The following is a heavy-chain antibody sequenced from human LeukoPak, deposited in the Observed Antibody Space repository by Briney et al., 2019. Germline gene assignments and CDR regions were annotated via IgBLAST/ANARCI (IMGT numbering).Heavy chain of an antibody. CDR2: INPSGGST. CDR3: ARDNGGTAMAYYYYYYMDV. D-gene: IGHD5-18*01. V-gene: IGHV1-46*01. CDR1: GYTFTSYN. J-gene: IGHJ6*03. Sequence: ASVKVSCKASGYTFTSYNMHWVRQAPGQGLEWMGIINPSGGSTNYAQKFQGRVTMTRDTSTSTVYMELSSLRSEDTAVYYCARDNGGTAMAYYYYYYMDVWGKGTTVTISS.